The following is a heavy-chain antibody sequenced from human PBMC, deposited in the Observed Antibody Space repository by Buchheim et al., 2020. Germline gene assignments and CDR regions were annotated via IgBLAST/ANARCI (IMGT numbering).Heavy chain of an antibody. D-gene: IGHD1-26*01. CDR3: ARAYYSGSYCYGMDV. Sequence: QVQLVESGGGVVQPGRSLRLSCVASGFTFSSYAMHWVRQAPGQGLEWVAFISYDGSNKYYADPVKGRFTISRDNSKNTLHLQMNSLRAEDTAVYYCARAYYSGSYCYGMDVWGQGTT. CDR1: GFTFSSYA. CDR2: ISYDGSNK. J-gene: IGHJ6*02. V-gene: IGHV3-30*01.